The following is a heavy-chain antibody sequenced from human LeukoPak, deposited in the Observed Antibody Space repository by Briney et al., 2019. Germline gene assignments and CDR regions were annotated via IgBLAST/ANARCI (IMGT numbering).Heavy chain of an antibody. CDR3: AKERTPSRYFDY. CDR2: IRQDGSEE. D-gene: IGHD1-14*01. V-gene: IGHV3-7*03. J-gene: IGHJ4*02. Sequence: GGSLRLSCAASGFTFDGFWMNWVRQAPGKGLEWVANIRQDGSEEYYVDSVKGRFTISKDNAKNSLYLQMNSLRAEDTAVYYCAKERTPSRYFDYWGQGTLVTVSS. CDR1: GFTFDGFW.